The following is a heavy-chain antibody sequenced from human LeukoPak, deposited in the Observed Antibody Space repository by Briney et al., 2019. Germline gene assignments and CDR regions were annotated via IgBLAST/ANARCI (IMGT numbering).Heavy chain of an antibody. D-gene: IGHD3-22*01. J-gene: IGHJ5*02. CDR3: ARGVFAGYDSSGSPFYNWFDP. CDR2: INPHSGGT. CDR1: GSTFTGYY. V-gene: IGHV1-2*02. Sequence: EASVTVSFKASGSTFTGYYIHWVRQAPGQGLEWMGWINPHSGGTHYAQKFQDRVTMTGDTSIRTAYMELSRLRSDDTALYYCARGVFAGYDSSGSPFYNWFDPWGQGTLVTVSS.